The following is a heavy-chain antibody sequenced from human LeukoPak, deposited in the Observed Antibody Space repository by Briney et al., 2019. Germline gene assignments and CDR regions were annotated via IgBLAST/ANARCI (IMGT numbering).Heavy chain of an antibody. CDR3: TTCLGATTDY. Sequence: GRSLRLSCAASGFTFSSYGMHWVRQAPGKGLEGVAVISYDGSNKYYADSVKGRFTISRDNSKNTLYLQMNSLRAEDTAVYYCTTCLGATTDYWGQGTLVTVSS. CDR2: ISYDGSNK. CDR1: GFTFSSYG. D-gene: IGHD1-26*01. J-gene: IGHJ4*02. V-gene: IGHV3-30*03.